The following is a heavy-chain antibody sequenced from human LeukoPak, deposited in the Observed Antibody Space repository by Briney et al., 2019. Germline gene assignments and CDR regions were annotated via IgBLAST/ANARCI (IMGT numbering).Heavy chain of an antibody. J-gene: IGHJ3*02. V-gene: IGHV4-59*12. D-gene: IGHD2-21*02. Sequence: SETLSLTCTVSGGSIRSYYWSWIRQPPGKGLEWIGYIYYSGSTYYNPSLKSRVTISVDTSKNQFSLKLSSVTAADTAVYYCARANCGGDCYQDDAFDIWGQGTMVTVSS. CDR3: ARANCGGDCYQDDAFDI. CDR2: IYYSGST. CDR1: GGSIRSYY.